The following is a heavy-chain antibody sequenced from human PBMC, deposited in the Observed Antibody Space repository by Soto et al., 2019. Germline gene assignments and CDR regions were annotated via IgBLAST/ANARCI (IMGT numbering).Heavy chain of an antibody. V-gene: IGHV4-4*02. D-gene: IGHD3-10*01. CDR1: GGSISSSNW. CDR2: IYHSGST. CDR3: ARSRGITPSIYSYYGMDV. J-gene: IGHJ6*02. Sequence: PSETLSLTCAVSGGSISSSNWWSWVRQPPGKGLEWIGEIYHSGSTNYNPSLKSRVTISVDKSNNQFSLKLSSVTAADTAVYYCARSRGITPSIYSYYGMDVWGQGTTVTVSS.